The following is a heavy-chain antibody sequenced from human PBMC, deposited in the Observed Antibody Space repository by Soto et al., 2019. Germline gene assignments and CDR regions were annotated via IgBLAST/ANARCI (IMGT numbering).Heavy chain of an antibody. CDR3: ARDTYYGAFDI. CDR2: IYYSGST. CDR1: GGSISSGDYY. D-gene: IGHD3-10*01. Sequence: SETLSLTGSVSGGSISSGDYYWSWIRQPPGKGLGWIGYIYYSGSTYYNPSLKSRVTISVDTSKNQFSLKLSSVTAADTAVYYCARDTYYGAFDIWGQGTMVTVSS. J-gene: IGHJ3*02. V-gene: IGHV4-30-4*01.